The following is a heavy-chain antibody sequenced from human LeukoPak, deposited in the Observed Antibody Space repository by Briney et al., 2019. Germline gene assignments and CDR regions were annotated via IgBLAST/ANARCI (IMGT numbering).Heavy chain of an antibody. D-gene: IGHD3/OR15-3a*01. J-gene: IGHJ5*02. CDR1: GGSISSGSYY. Sequence: SQTLSLTCTVSGGSISSGSYYWSWIRQPAGKGLEWIGRIYTSGSTNYNPSLKSRVTISVDTSKNQFSLKLSSVTAADTAVYYCARDGLGGWFDPWGQGTLVTVSS. CDR3: ARDGLGGWFDP. V-gene: IGHV4-61*02. CDR2: IYTSGST.